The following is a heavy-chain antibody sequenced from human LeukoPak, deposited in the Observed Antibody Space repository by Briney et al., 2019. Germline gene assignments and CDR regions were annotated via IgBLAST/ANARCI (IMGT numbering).Heavy chain of an antibody. CDR1: GDSTNTYF. CDR3: ASKSTDHGELRFDY. J-gene: IGHJ4*02. CDR2: IYYTGTT. D-gene: IGHD4-17*01. V-gene: IGHV4-59*01. Sequence: SETLSLTCTLSGDSTNTYFWSWIRQSPGKGLEWIGYIYYTGTTNYNPSLKSRVTISVDTSKNQFSLKVNSVTAADTGVYYCASKSTDHGELRFDYWGQGTLVTVSS.